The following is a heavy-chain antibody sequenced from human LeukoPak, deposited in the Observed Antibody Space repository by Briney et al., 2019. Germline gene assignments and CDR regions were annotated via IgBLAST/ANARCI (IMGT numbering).Heavy chain of an antibody. CDR2: ISSRDNTI. Sequence: GGCLRLSCAAAGFTFSNYERHWVRQAPGKGRGGVAYISSRDNTINYGDSVNGRFTISRDNAKNSLYLQMNSPTPEDTAVYYSARVYCSGGSCYRSYYYMDVWGKGTTVTVYS. J-gene: IGHJ6*03. CDR3: ARVYCSGGSCYRSYYYMDV. CDR1: GFTFSNYE. V-gene: IGHV3-48*03. D-gene: IGHD2-15*01.